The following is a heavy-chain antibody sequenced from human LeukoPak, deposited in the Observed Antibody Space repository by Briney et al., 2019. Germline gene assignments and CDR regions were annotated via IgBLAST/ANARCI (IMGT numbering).Heavy chain of an antibody. Sequence: SETLSLTCTVSGGSISSYYWSWIRQPAGKGLEWIGRIYTSGSTSYNPSLKSRVTMSVDTSKNQFSLKLSSVTAADTAVYYCARDTACSSTSCYYYYYYMDVWGKGTTVTVSS. CDR2: IYTSGST. CDR1: GGSISSYY. D-gene: IGHD2-2*01. J-gene: IGHJ6*03. CDR3: ARDTACSSTSCYYYYYYMDV. V-gene: IGHV4-4*07.